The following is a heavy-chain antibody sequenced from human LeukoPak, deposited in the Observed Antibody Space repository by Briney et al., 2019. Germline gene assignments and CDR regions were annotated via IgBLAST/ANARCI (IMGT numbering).Heavy chain of an antibody. J-gene: IGHJ4*02. V-gene: IGHV4-59*01. D-gene: IGHD3-9*01. CDR2: IYYSRST. CDR3: ARVTGYTIEDYFDY. Sequence: SETLSLTCTVSDGSISSYYWSWIRQPPGKGLEWIGYIYYSRSTNYNPSLKSRVTISVKTSKNQFSLKLRSVTAADTAVYYCARVTGYTIEDYFDYWGQGTLVTVSS. CDR1: DGSISSYY.